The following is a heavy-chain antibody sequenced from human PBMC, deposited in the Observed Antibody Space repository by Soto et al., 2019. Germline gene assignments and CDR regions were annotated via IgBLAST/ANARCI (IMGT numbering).Heavy chain of an antibody. CDR2: ISYDGSNK. J-gene: IGHJ6*02. Sequence: QVQLVESGGGVVQPGRSLRLSCAASGFTFSSYGMHWVRQAPGKGLEWVAVISYDGSNKYYADSVKGRFTISRDNSKNTLYLQMNSLRAEDTAVYYCTTDPPKGMDVWGQGTTVTVSS. CDR3: TTDPPKGMDV. V-gene: IGHV3-30*03. CDR1: GFTFSSYG.